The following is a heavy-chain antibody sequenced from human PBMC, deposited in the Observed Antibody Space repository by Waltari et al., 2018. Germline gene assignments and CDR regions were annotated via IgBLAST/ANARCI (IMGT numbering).Heavy chain of an antibody. Sequence: QVQLQQWGAGLLKPSETLSLTCAVYGGSFSGYYWSWIRQPPGKGLEWIGEINHSGSTNYNPSLKSRVTISVDTSKNQFSLKLSSVTAADTAVYYCATIPPMVQGVRDWFDPWGQGTLVTVSS. V-gene: IGHV4-34*01. CDR3: ATIPPMVQGVRDWFDP. D-gene: IGHD3-10*01. CDR2: INHSGST. J-gene: IGHJ5*02. CDR1: GGSFSGYY.